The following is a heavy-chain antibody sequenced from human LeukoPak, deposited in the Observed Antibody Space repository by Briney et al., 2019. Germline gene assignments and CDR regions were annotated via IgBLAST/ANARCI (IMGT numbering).Heavy chain of an antibody. Sequence: GGSLRLSCAASGFTFTSYSMHWVRQAPGKGLEWVAVIWYDGSNKYYVDSVKGRFTISRDNSKNTLYLQMNSLRAEDTAVYYCAREGSWYEVDYWGQGTLVTVSS. J-gene: IGHJ4*02. CDR3: AREGSWYEVDY. CDR2: IWYDGSNK. CDR1: GFTFTSYS. V-gene: IGHV3-33*08. D-gene: IGHD6-13*01.